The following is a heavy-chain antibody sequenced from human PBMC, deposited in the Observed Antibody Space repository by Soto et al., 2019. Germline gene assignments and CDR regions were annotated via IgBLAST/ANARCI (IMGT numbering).Heavy chain of an antibody. CDR2: INHSGST. CDR1: GGSFSGYY. CDR3: ARTSIAARSAEYFQH. J-gene: IGHJ1*01. D-gene: IGHD6-6*01. Sequence: PSETLSLTCAVYGGSFSGYYWSWIRQPPGKGLEWIGEINHSGSTNYNPSLKSRVTISVDTSKNQFSLKLSSVTAADTAVYYCARTSIAARSAEYFQHWGQGTLVT. V-gene: IGHV4-34*01.